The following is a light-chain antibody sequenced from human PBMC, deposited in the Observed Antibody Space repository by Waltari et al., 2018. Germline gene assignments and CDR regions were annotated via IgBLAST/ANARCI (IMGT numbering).Light chain of an antibody. CDR3: QQRSNWPPLT. Sequence: EIVLTQSPATLSLSPGDSATLSCRASQSIRDFLAWYQHKPGQAPRLLTYNAAVRATDTPARFSGSGSGTDFTLTISSLEPEDFAVYYCQQRSNWPPLTFGGGTKVEIK. CDR1: QSIRDF. V-gene: IGKV3-11*01. J-gene: IGKJ4*01. CDR2: NAA.